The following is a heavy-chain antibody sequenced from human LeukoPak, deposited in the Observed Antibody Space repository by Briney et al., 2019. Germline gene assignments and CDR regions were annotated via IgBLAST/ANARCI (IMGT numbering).Heavy chain of an antibody. V-gene: IGHV4-39*01. CDR3: ARLSGYSYGYIAY. J-gene: IGHJ4*02. D-gene: IGHD5-18*01. Sequence: SETLSLTCTVSGGSISVSGYYWGWIREPPGKGLEWIGSIFYTGSTYYNPSLKSRVTISVAMSKNQFSLRLSSVTAADTAVYYCARLSGYSYGYIAYWGQGTLVTVSS. CDR2: IFYTGST. CDR1: GGSISVSGYY.